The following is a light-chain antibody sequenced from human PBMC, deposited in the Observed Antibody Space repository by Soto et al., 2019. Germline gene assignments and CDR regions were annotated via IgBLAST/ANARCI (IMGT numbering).Light chain of an antibody. CDR2: GAS. CDR1: QTISPW. CDR3: QHYRSRAPPPT. V-gene: IGKV1-5*01. Sequence: DVQMTQSPSTLSASVGDRVTLSCPASQTISPWLAWYQHKPGKAPRLLIHGASTLASGIPSRFSGTGSGTEFSLTITSLQSEDSATYYCQHYRSRAPPPTFGQGTRVEIK. J-gene: IGKJ3*01.